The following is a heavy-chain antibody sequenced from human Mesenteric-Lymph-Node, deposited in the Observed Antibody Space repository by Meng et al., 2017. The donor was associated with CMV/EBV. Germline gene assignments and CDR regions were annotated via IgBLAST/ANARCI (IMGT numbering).Heavy chain of an antibody. CDR3: ARGSSYDILTGYFDY. D-gene: IGHD3-9*01. J-gene: IGHJ4*02. CDR1: GGSFSGYY. V-gene: IGHV4-34*01. CDR2: INHSGST. Sequence: QGQLHQWGAGLLKPSETLSVTCAVYGGSFSGYYWNWIRQSPEKGLEWIGEINHSGSTTYNPSFTSRIIISVDTSTNQISLNMSSVTAADTAVYYCARGSSYDILTGYFDYWGQGALVTVS.